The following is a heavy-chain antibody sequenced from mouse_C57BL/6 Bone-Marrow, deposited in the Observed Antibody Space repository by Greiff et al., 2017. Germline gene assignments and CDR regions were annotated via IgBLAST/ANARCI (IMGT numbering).Heavy chain of an antibody. Sequence: QVQLKESGPELVKPGASVKISCKVSGYSFTSDYIHWVKQRSGRGLEGSGWIYPGSGNTKYNEKFKGKATLTADTSSSTAYMQLSSLTSEDSAVYYCARSQLGYFDYWGQGTTLTVSS. D-gene: IGHD1-3*01. CDR1: GYSFTSDY. V-gene: IGHV1-66*01. CDR2: IYPGSGNT. CDR3: ARSQLGYFDY. J-gene: IGHJ2*01.